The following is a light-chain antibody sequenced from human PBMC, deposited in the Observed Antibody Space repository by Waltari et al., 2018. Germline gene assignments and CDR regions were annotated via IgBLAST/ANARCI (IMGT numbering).Light chain of an antibody. CDR1: STADGGYTC. J-gene: IGLJ2*01. CDR3: SSYAGSNNVV. CDR2: EVS. V-gene: IGLV2-8*01. Sequence: QSALTQPPSASGSPGQSVPISCTGSSTADGGYTCVSWYQQHPGKAPKLMIYEVSKRPSGVPDRFSGSKAGYTASLTVSGLQAEDEADYFCSSYAGSNNVVFGGGTKLTVL.